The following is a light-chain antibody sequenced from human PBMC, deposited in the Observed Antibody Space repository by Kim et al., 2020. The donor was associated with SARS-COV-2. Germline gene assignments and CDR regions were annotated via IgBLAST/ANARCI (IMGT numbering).Light chain of an antibody. CDR3: QQSYNAPRT. V-gene: IGKV1-39*01. J-gene: IGKJ1*01. CDR2: AAS. CDR1: QNVNSY. Sequence: DTQLTQSPSSLSASVGDRVTITCRASQNVNSYLNWYQQKAGAAPKLLIYAASSLQSGVPSRFSGSGSGTDFTLTISSLQPEDFASYYCQQSYNAPRTFGQGTKVDIK.